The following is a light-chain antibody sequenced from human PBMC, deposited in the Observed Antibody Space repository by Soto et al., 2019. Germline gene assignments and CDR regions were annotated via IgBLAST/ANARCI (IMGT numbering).Light chain of an antibody. CDR3: QQSYSTPPET. Sequence: DIQMTQSPSSLSASVGDRVTITCRTSQSISNYLNWYQQKPGKAPILLIYAASTSQSGVPSRFSGSGSGTDFTLTISSLQPEDFATYYCQQSYSTPPETFGQGTKVEIK. J-gene: IGKJ1*01. CDR2: AAS. CDR1: QSISNY. V-gene: IGKV1-39*01.